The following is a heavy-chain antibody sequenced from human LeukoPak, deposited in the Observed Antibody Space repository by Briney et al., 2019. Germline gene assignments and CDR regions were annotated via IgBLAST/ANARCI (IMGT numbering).Heavy chain of an antibody. J-gene: IGHJ6*02. Sequence: ASVKVSCKASGYAFTSYGISWVRQAPGQGLEWMGWISAYNGNTNYAQELQGRVTMTTDTSTSTAYMELRSLRSDDTAVYYCARKGRDWNYGYYYYGMDVWGQGTTVTVSS. CDR2: ISAYNGNT. CDR3: ARKGRDWNYGYYYYGMDV. D-gene: IGHD1-7*01. V-gene: IGHV1-18*01. CDR1: GYAFTSYG.